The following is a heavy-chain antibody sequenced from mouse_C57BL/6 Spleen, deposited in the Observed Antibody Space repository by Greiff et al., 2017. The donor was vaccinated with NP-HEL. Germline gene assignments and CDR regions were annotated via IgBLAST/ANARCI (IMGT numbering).Heavy chain of an antibody. V-gene: IGHV14-1*01. CDR2: IDPEDGDT. D-gene: IGHD1-1*01. Sequence: EVQLQQSGAELVRPGASVKLSCTASGFNIKDYYMHWVKQRPEQGLEWIGRIDPEDGDTEYAPKFQGKATMTADTSSNTAYLQLSSLTSEDTAVYYWTTYPPYGSSDGFAYWGQGTLVTVSA. CDR3: TTYPPYGSSDGFAY. J-gene: IGHJ3*01. CDR1: GFNIKDYY.